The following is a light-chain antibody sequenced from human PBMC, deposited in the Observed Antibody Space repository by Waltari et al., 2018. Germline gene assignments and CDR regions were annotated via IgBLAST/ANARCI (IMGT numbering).Light chain of an antibody. J-gene: IGLJ2*01. CDR3: CSYASSSPRLI. CDR1: YSNVGSYDL. V-gene: IGLV2-23*02. CDR2: EVL. Sequence: QSALTQPASVSGSLGQSISISCSGTYSNVGSYDLVSWYHQRPGEAPKLLIYEVLKRPSGIPNRFSGCKSGNAASLTISALQPEDEGTYYCCSYASSSPRLIFGGGTELSVL.